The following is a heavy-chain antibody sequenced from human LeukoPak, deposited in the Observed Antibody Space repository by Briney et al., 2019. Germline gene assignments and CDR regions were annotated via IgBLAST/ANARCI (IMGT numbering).Heavy chain of an antibody. CDR2: IYYNGST. CDR3: ARHSGYSSSWYLGYFDY. J-gene: IGHJ4*02. D-gene: IGHD6-13*01. Sequence: PLETLSLTCTVSGGSISSYYWSWIRQPPRKRLEWIGYIYYNGSTNYNPSHKSRVTISVDTSKNQFSLKLSSVTAADTAVYYCARHSGYSSSWYLGYFDYWGQGTLVTVSS. V-gene: IGHV4-59*08. CDR1: GGSISSYY.